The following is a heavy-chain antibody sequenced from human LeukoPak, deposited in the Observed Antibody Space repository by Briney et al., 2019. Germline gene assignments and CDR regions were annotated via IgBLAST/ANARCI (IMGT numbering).Heavy chain of an antibody. Sequence: GGSLRLSCAASGFTFSSYEMNWVRQAPGKGLEWVSYISSSGSTMYYADSVKGRFTISRDNAKNSLSLQMNSLRAEDTAVYYCARSPAGANYYLDVWGKGTTVTISS. CDR2: ISSSGSTM. D-gene: IGHD1-14*01. CDR3: ARSPAGANYYLDV. V-gene: IGHV3-48*03. J-gene: IGHJ6*03. CDR1: GFTFSSYE.